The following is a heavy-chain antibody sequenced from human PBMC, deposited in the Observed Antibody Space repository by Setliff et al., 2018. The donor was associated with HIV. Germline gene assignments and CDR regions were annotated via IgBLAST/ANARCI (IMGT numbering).Heavy chain of an antibody. CDR3: ARDQPQDYDGLTGYYTGRYFDY. CDR2: IFGSGIT. D-gene: IGHD3-9*01. Sequence: PSETLSLTCTLSGFSISSDGFYWNWIRQRPGQGLEWIGYIFGSGITYYNPSLKSRVTISVDTSKNQFSLKLTSVTAADTAVYYCARDQPQDYDGLTGYYTGRYFDYWGRGTLVTVSS. V-gene: IGHV4-31*03. J-gene: IGHJ4*02. CDR1: GFSISSDGFY.